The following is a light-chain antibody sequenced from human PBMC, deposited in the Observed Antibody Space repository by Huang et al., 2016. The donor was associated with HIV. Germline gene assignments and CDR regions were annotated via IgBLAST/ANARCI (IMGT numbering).Light chain of an antibody. Sequence: DIVMTQSPDSLAVSLGERATINCKSSQSVLYSSNNKNYLSWYQQKPGQPPNRLMSWASARESGVPDRFRGSGSGTDFTLTISSLQAEDVAIYYCQQYYSTLYTFGQGTKLEIK. J-gene: IGKJ2*01. CDR3: QQYYSTLYT. CDR1: QSVLYSSNNKNY. V-gene: IGKV4-1*01. CDR2: WAS.